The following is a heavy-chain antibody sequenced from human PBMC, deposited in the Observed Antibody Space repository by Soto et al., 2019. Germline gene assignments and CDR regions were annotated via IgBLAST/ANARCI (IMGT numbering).Heavy chain of an antibody. D-gene: IGHD5-18*01. CDR1: GFTFSSYS. V-gene: IGHV3-21*01. CDR3: AGGDYVYSYGHDY. J-gene: IGHJ4*02. CDR2: ISSSSSYI. Sequence: EVQLVESGGGLVKPGGSLRLSCAASGFTFSSYSMNWVRQAPGKGLEWVSSISSSSSYIYYADSVKGRFTISRDNAKNSLYLQMNSRGAKDTAVYYCAGGDYVYSYGHDYWGQGTLVTVSS.